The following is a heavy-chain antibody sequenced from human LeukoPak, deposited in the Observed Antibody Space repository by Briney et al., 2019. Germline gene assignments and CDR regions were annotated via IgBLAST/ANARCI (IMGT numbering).Heavy chain of an antibody. CDR3: AREVHAAVTDFDY. CDR2: IKEDGSGK. J-gene: IGHJ4*02. CDR1: GFTFSRHW. V-gene: IGHV3-7*01. Sequence: GGSLRLSCAASGFTFSRHWMSWVRQAPGKGLEWVANIKEDGSGKYYVDSMKGRFTISRDNARNSLYLQMNSLRAEDTAVYYCAREVHAAVTDFDYWGQGTLVTVSS. D-gene: IGHD6-13*01.